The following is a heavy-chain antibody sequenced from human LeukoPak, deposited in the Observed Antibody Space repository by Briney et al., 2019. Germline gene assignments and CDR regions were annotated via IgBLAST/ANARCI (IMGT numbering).Heavy chain of an antibody. CDR1: GFTFSSYA. CDR3: ASGSGSANWFDP. D-gene: IGHD3-10*01. Sequence: GGSLRLSCAASGFTFSSYAMHWVRQAPGRGLEWVAVISYDGSNKYYADSVKGRFTISRDNSKNTLYLQMNSLRAEDTAVYYCASGSGSANWFDPWGQGTLVTVSS. CDR2: ISYDGSNK. J-gene: IGHJ5*02. V-gene: IGHV3-30-3*01.